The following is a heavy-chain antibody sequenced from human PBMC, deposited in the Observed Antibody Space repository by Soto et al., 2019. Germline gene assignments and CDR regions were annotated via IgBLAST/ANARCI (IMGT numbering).Heavy chain of an antibody. CDR2: IKQDGSEK. V-gene: IGHV3-7*01. D-gene: IGHD3-10*01. CDR1: GFTFSSYW. Sequence: EVQLVESGGGLVQPGGSLRLSCAASGFTFSSYWMSWVRQAPGKGLEWVANIKQDGSEKYYVDSVKGRFTISRDNAKNSLYLQMNSLRAGDTAVYYCARDKYYGSGSYWIYYYYYMDVWGKGTTVTVSS. J-gene: IGHJ6*03. CDR3: ARDKYYGSGSYWIYYYYYMDV.